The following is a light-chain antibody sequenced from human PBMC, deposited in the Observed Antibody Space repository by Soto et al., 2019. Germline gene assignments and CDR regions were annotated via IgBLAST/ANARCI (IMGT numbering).Light chain of an antibody. V-gene: IGKV1-12*01. CDR1: QLISSW. CDR2: GAS. Sequence: IQMTQSPSSVSASVGDSVTITCRASQLISSWLAWYQVKPGKAPKLLIYGASNRESGVPSRFSGSESGTPFTLNINSLQPEDSATYYCQQASSFHLTFGGGTTVEI. J-gene: IGKJ4*01. CDR3: QQASSFHLT.